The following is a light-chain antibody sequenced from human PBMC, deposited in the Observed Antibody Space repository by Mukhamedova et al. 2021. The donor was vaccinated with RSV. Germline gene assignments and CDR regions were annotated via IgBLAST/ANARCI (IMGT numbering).Light chain of an antibody. CDR3: QQFNSYPL. V-gene: IGKV1-13*02. J-gene: IGKJ3*01. Sequence: GKAPKLLIYDASSLEGGVPSRFSGSGSGTDFTLTISSLQPEDFAIYYCQQFNSYPLFGPGTKVDIK. CDR2: DAS.